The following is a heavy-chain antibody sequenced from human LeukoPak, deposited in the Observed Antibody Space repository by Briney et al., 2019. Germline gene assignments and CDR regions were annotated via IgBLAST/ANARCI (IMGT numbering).Heavy chain of an antibody. V-gene: IGHV3-7*01. J-gene: IGHJ4*02. CDR3: ASHRRSAARDPNLVVF. D-gene: IGHD6-6*01. CDR1: ELTFSDYC. Sequence: PGGSLRLSCAASELTFSDYCMTWVRQGPGKGLEWVATITKDGAEKYYVDSVKGRFTVSRDNAKNSLYLQMHSLRVEDTAMYYCASHRRSAARDPNLVVFWGQGTLVTVSS. CDR2: ITKDGAEK.